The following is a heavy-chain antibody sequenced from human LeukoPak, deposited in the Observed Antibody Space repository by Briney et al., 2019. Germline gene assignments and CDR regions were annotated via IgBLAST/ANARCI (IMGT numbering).Heavy chain of an antibody. J-gene: IGHJ4*02. V-gene: IGHV4-34*01. CDR3: ARGSLRWHDN. CDR1: GGSSSTYF. D-gene: IGHD4-23*01. CDR2: INHTGTT. Sequence: SETLSLTCVVYGGSSSTYFWSWIRQAAGKGLEWIGEINHTGTTNYNPSLKSRVTISVDTSKSQLSLKLSSVTAADTAVYHCARGSLRWHDNWGQGTLVTVSS.